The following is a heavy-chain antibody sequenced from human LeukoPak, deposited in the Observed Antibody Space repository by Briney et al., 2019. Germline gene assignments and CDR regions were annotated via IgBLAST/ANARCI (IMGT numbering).Heavy chain of an antibody. V-gene: IGHV3-23*01. CDR1: GFTFSSYA. J-gene: IGHJ4*02. Sequence: GGSLRLSCAASGFTFSSYAMSWVRQAPGKGLEWDSAISGSGGSTYYADSVKGRFTISRDNSKNTLYLQMNSLRAEDTAVYYCARTYYYDSSGYPPGIYWGQGTLVTVSS. D-gene: IGHD3-22*01. CDR2: ISGSGGST. CDR3: ARTYYYDSSGYPPGIY.